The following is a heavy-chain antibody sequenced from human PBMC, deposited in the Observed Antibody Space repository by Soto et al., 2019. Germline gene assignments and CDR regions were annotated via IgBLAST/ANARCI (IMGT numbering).Heavy chain of an antibody. V-gene: IGHV4-34*01. CDR1: GGSFSGYH. D-gene: IGHD6-6*01. CDR2: INDSGST. J-gene: IGHJ5*02. Sequence: SETLSLTCAVYGGSFSGYHWSWIRQPPGKGLEWIGEINDSGSTNYNPSLKSRVTISVDTSRNQFSLKLSSVTAADTAVYYCAREEIIAATSWFDPWGQGTLVTVSS. CDR3: AREEIIAATSWFDP.